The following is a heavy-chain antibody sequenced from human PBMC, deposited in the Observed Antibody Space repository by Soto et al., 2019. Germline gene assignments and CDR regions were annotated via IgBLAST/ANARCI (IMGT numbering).Heavy chain of an antibody. V-gene: IGHV3-23*01. D-gene: IGHD3-3*01. CDR1: GFAFSTYA. CDR2: ISGSDDNR. J-gene: IGHJ4*02. Sequence: EVQLLESGGGLVQPGGSLRLSCAASGFAFSTYAMSWVRQAPGKGLEWVSGISGSDDNRYYADSVKGRFTISRDNSKNTVYLQMNSLRVEDTATYHSAKPSYTFGVVIVGAFDYWGQGALVTVSS. CDR3: AKPSYTFGVVIVGAFDY.